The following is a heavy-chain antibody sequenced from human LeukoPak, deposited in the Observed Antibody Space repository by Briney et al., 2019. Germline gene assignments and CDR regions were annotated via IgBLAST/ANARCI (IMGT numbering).Heavy chain of an antibody. CDR3: ARARQWLGYFQH. CDR1: GYIFNSYY. CDR2: ISPSGGTT. V-gene: IGHV1-46*02. J-gene: IGHJ1*01. Sequence: ASVKVSCKASGYIFNSYYIHWVRQAPGQGLEWMGIISPSGGTTSYAQKFQGRVTMTRDTSTSTVYMELSSLRSEDTAVYYCARARQWLGYFQHWGQGTLVTVSS. D-gene: IGHD6-19*01.